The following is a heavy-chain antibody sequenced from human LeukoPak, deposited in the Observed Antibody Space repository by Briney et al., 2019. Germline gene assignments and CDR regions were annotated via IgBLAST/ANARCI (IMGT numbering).Heavy chain of an antibody. Sequence: ASVKVSCKASGYTFTGYYMHWVRQAPGQGLEWIGWINPNSGGTNYAQKFQGWVTMTRDTSISTAYMELSRLRSDDTAVYYCARDRVAAAGQGGNWFDPWGQGTLVTVSS. V-gene: IGHV1-2*04. D-gene: IGHD6-13*01. CDR3: ARDRVAAAGQGGNWFDP. CDR1: GYTFTGYY. J-gene: IGHJ5*02. CDR2: INPNSGGT.